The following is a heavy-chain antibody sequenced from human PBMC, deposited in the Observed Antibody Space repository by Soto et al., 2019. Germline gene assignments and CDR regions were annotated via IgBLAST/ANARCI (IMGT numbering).Heavy chain of an antibody. J-gene: IGHJ4*02. V-gene: IGHV4-39*01. CDR2: IYYSGDT. CDR1: GGSISSRNYY. Sequence: PSETLSLTCTVSGGSISSRNYYWAWVRQPPGKGLEWIANIYYSGDTYSRPSLRSRLTVSVDTSKNQFSLKPTSLTAADTAMYYCASLQVPGNFDYWGPGTLVTVSS. CDR3: ASLQVPGNFDY. D-gene: IGHD6-13*01.